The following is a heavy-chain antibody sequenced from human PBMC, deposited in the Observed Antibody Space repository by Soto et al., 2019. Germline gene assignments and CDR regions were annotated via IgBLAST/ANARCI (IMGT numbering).Heavy chain of an antibody. CDR3: ARDFGREARVGKFDP. D-gene: IGHD3-16*01. CDR2: IIPILGIA. V-gene: IGHV1-69*08. CDR1: GGTFSSYT. Sequence: QVQLVQSGAEVTKPGSSVKVSCKASGGTFSSYTISWVRQAPGQGLEWMGRIIPILGIANYAQKFQGRVTITADKSTSTAYMELSSLRSEDTAVYYCARDFGREARVGKFDPWGQGTLVTVSS. J-gene: IGHJ5*02.